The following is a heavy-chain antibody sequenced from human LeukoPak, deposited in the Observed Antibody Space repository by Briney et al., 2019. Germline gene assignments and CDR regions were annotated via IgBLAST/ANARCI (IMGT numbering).Heavy chain of an antibody. CDR3: ARRAGEYSHPYDY. D-gene: IGHD4-17*01. CDR2: IYSGGNT. CDR1: GFTFSTYA. J-gene: IGHJ4*02. Sequence: GGSLRLSCAASGFTFSTYAMSWVRQAPGKGLEWVSFIYSGGNTLYSDSVKGRFTISRDNSKNTLYLQMNSLRAEDTAVYYCARRAGEYSHPYDYWGQGTLVTVSS. V-gene: IGHV3-23*05.